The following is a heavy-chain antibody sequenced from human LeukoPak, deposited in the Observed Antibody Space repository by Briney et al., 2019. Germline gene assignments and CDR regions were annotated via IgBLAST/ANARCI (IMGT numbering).Heavy chain of an antibody. CDR3: ARGHEGGLDY. CDR1: GYTFTSYY. J-gene: IGHJ4*02. D-gene: IGHD3-16*01. V-gene: IGHV1-46*01. CDR2: INPSGGST. Sequence: ASVTVSCTASGYTFTSYYMHWVRQAPGQGLEWVGIINPSGGSTSYAQKFQGRVTMTRDTSTSTVYMELSSLRSEDTAVYYCARGHEGGLDYWGQGTLVTVSS.